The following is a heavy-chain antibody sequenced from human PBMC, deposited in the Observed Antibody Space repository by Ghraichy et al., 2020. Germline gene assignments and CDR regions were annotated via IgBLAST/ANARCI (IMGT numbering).Heavy chain of an antibody. CDR2: ISSSSSYT. Sequence: GGSLRLSCAASGFTFSDYYMSWIRQAPGKGLEWVSYISSSSSYTNYADSVKGRFTISRDNAKNSLYLQMNSLRAEDTAVYYCARVMDYGGKDPSSDCYGMDVWGQGTTVTVSS. CDR1: GFTFSDYY. D-gene: IGHD4-23*01. CDR3: ARVMDYGGKDPSSDCYGMDV. J-gene: IGHJ6*02. V-gene: IGHV3-11*06.